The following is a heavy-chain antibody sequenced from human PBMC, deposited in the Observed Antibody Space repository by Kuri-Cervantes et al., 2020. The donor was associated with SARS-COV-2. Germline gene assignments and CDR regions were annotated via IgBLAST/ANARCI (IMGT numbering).Heavy chain of an antibody. CDR1: GFTFSSYA. D-gene: IGHD1-7*01. CDR2: ISSSSSYI. CDR3: ARERLELRWGYYYYGMDV. J-gene: IGHJ6*02. V-gene: IGHV3-21*01. Sequence: GGSLRLSCAASGFTFSSYAMSWVRQAPGKGLEWVSSISSSSSYIYYADSVKGRFTISRDNAKNTLYLQMNSLRAEDTAVYYCARERLELRWGYYYYGMDVWGQGTTVTVSS.